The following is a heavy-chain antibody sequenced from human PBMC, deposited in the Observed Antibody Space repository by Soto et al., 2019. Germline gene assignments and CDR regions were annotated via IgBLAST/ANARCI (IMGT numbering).Heavy chain of an antibody. V-gene: IGHV6-1*01. D-gene: IGHD2-8*01. Sequence: LSLTCVISGDSVSTNSATWDWIRQSPSRGLEWLGRTYYRSNWYTDYAVSVKGRITISPDTSNNQLSLQLDSVTPDDTAVYYCARLIGNSWLDSWGQGTLVTVSS. CDR2: TYYRSNWYT. CDR3: ARLIGNSWLDS. J-gene: IGHJ5*01. CDR1: GDSVSTNSAT.